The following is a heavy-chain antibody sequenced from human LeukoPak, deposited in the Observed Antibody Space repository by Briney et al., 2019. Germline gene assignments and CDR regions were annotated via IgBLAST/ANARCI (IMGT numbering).Heavy chain of an antibody. CDR3: AREAYDILTGRGDYYYYYMDV. J-gene: IGHJ6*03. Sequence: GGSLRLSCAASGFTFSSYSIHWVRQAPGKGLEWVSYISSSSSTIYYADSVKGRFTISRDNAKNSLYLQMNRLSAEDTAVYYCAREAYDILTGRGDYYYYYMDVWGKGTTVTISS. CDR1: GFTFSSYS. V-gene: IGHV3-48*04. CDR2: ISSSSSTI. D-gene: IGHD3-9*01.